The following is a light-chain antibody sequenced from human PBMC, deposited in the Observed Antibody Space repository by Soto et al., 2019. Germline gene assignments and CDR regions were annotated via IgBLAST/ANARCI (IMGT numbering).Light chain of an antibody. CDR3: QQFYNYPRT. J-gene: IGKJ1*01. CDR2: DAS. CDR1: QDIGTY. V-gene: IGKV1-8*01. Sequence: AIRMTQSPSSFSASTGDRVSITCRATQDIGTYLAWYQQIPGKAPKLLIYDASTLQTGVPSRFSGSGSGTDFTLTISYLQSEDFGTYYCQQFYNYPRTFGQGGKVAIK.